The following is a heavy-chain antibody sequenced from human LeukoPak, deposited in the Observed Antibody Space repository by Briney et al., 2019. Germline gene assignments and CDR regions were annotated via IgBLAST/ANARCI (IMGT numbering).Heavy chain of an antibody. CDR3: ARGNPARKYWYSSSCYFDY. V-gene: IGHV4-34*01. CDR2: INHSGST. D-gene: IGHD6-13*01. CDR1: GGSFSGYY. Sequence: PSETLSLTCAVYGGSFSGYYWSWIRQPPGKRLEWIGEINHSGSTNYNPSLKSRVTISVDTSKNQFSLKLSSVTAADTAVYYCARGNPARKYWYSSSCYFDYWGQGTLVTVSS. J-gene: IGHJ4*02.